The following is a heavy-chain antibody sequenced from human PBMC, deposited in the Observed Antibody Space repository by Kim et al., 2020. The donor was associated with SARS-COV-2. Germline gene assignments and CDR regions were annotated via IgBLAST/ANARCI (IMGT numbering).Heavy chain of an antibody. CDR1: GFTLTELS. CDR3: ATTQAYSRANWFDP. CDR2: FYPEDGET. V-gene: IGHV1-24*01. D-gene: IGHD4-4*01. Sequence: ASVKVSCKVSGFTLTELSMHWVRQAPGKGLEWMGGFYPEDGETIYAQRFQGRVTMTEDTSTDTAYMELSSLRSEDTAVYYCATTQAYSRANWFDPWGQGTLVTVSS. J-gene: IGHJ5*02.